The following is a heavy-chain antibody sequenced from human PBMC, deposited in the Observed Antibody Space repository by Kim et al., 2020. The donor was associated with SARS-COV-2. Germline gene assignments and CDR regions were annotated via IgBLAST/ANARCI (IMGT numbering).Heavy chain of an antibody. D-gene: IGHD5-18*01. CDR2: ISWNSGRV. Sequence: GGSLRLSCAASGFTFGHYAMHWVRQAPGKGLEWVSGISWNSGRVGYADSAKGRFTISRDNAKSSLYLQMNSLRSDDTALYYCTKERPGYTYGDAFGIWGQGASVTV. V-gene: IGHV3-9*01. CDR1: GFTFGHYA. J-gene: IGHJ3*02. CDR3: TKERPGYTYGDAFGI.